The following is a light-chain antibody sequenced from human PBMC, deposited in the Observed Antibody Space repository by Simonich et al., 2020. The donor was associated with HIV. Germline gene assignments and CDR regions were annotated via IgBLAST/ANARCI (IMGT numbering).Light chain of an antibody. V-gene: IGKV4-1*01. Sequence: DIVMTQSPDSLAVSLGERATINYKSSQSVLHSSNNKNYLVWYQQKPGQPPKLLIYWASTRESGVPDRFSGSGSGTDFTLTISSLQAEDVAVYYCQQYYSTPRTFGQGTKVEIK. J-gene: IGKJ1*01. CDR3: QQYYSTPRT. CDR2: WAS. CDR1: QSVLHSSNNKNY.